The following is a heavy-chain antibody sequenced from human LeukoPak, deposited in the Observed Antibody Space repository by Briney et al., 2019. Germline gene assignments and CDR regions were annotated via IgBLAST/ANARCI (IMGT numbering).Heavy chain of an antibody. D-gene: IGHD2-2*01. CDR1: GFTFSSYA. CDR2: IYSGGDT. CDR3: ARSPPASPFDY. V-gene: IGHV3-53*01. J-gene: IGHJ4*02. Sequence: GGSLRLSCAASGFTFSSYAMHWVRQAPGKGLEWVSVIYSGGDTYYADSVKGRFTISRDISKNTLYLQINSLRAEDTAFYYCARSPPASPFDYWGQGTLVTVSS.